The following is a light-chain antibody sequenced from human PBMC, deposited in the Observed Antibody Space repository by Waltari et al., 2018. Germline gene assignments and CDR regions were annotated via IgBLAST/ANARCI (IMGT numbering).Light chain of an antibody. Sequence: DIVMTQSPDSLAVSLGERATSTCKSSQSVLYRSDNQNYLGWYQQKPGLPPKLLIYWASTRESGVPDRFSGSGSGTDFTLTISSLQAEDVAVYYCQQYYSSPVTFGQGTRLEIK. V-gene: IGKV4-1*01. CDR1: QSVLYRSDNQNY. CDR2: WAS. J-gene: IGKJ5*01. CDR3: QQYYSSPVT.